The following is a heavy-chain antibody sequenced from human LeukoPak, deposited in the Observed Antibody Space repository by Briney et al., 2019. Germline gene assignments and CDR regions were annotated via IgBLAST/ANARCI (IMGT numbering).Heavy chain of an antibody. D-gene: IGHD5-24*01. V-gene: IGHV1-2*06. CDR3: AKDRDGADRIVL. Sequence: ASVNVSCKVVAYDFTGNYIHWVRQAAGQGPEGMGRLNPNTGHAVYAFKFQGRVTITRDTSSNTAYMEVTRLTSDDTALYYCAKDRDGADRIVLWGQGTLVTVSS. CDR2: LNPNTGHA. J-gene: IGHJ4*02. CDR1: AYDFTGNY.